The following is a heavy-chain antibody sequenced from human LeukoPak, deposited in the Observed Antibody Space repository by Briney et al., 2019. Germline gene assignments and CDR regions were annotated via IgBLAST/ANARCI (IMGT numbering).Heavy chain of an antibody. V-gene: IGHV1-18*04. CDR1: GYTFTGYY. D-gene: IGHD6-19*01. Sequence: GASVKVSCKASGYTFTGYYMHWVRRAPGQGLEWMGSISDYNGNTNYAQKLHGRVTMTTDTSTSTAYMELRSLRSDDTAVYYFARRTLVAGPDFDYWGQGTLVTVSS. CDR3: ARRTLVAGPDFDY. CDR2: ISDYNGNT. J-gene: IGHJ4*02.